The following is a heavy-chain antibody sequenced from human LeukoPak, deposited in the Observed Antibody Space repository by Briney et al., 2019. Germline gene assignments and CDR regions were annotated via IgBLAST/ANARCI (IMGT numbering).Heavy chain of an antibody. J-gene: IGHJ4*02. V-gene: IGHV4-38-2*02. CDR3: ASEGSY. CDR1: GYSISSGYY. Sequence: SETLSLTCTVSGYSISSGYYWGWIRQPPGKGLEWIGSIYHSGSTYYNPSLKSRVTISVDTSKDQFSLKLSSVTAADTAVYYCASEGSYWGQGTLVTVSS. CDR2: IYHSGST.